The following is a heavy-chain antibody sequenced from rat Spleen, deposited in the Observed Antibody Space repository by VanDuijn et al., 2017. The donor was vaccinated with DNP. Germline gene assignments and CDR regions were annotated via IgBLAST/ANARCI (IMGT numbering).Heavy chain of an antibody. CDR1: GFTFSNHD. J-gene: IGHJ4*01. CDR2: IGSDGYAP. CDR3: ARHDYVDWNDYYAMDA. Sequence: EVQLVESGGDLVQPGRSLRLSCAASGFTFSNHDMAWVRQAPTKGLAWVAYIGSDGYAPYYGDSVKGRFAISRDKAKSTLYLQMNSLRSKYMATYYCARHDYVDWNDYYAMDAWGQGTSVTVSS. V-gene: IGHV5-25*01. D-gene: IGHD1-12*01.